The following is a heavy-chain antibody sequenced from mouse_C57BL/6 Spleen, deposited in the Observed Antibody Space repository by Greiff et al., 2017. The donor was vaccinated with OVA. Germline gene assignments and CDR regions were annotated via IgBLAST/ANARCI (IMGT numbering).Heavy chain of an antibody. Sequence: VQLQQSGAELVRPGASVKLSCTASGFNIKDDYMHWVKQRPEQGLEWIGWIDPENGDTEYASKFQGKATITADTSSNTAYLQLSSRTSEDTAVYYCTTGRLRKFAYWGQGTLVTVSA. J-gene: IGHJ3*01. CDR2: IDPENGDT. D-gene: IGHD2-4*01. V-gene: IGHV14-4*01. CDR1: GFNIKDDY. CDR3: TTGRLRKFAY.